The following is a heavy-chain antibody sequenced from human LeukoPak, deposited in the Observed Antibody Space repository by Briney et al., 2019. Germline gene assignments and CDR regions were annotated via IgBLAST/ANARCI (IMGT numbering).Heavy chain of an antibody. CDR1: GFTFSSYA. V-gene: IGHV3-30-3*01. Sequence: GSLRLSCAASGFTFSSYAMHWVRQAPGKGLEWVAVISYDGSNKYYADPVKGRFTISRDNSKNTLYLQMNSLRAEDTAVYYCTKDTFGAEDYWGQGTLVIVSS. CDR3: TKDTFGAEDY. J-gene: IGHJ4*02. D-gene: IGHD3-10*01. CDR2: ISYDGSNK.